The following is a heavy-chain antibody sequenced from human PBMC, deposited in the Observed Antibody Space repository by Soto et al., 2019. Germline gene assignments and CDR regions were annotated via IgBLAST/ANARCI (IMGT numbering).Heavy chain of an antibody. CDR3: AGDLDQWLAKKSY. D-gene: IGHD6-19*01. V-gene: IGHV3-30-3*01. Sequence: QVQLVESGGGVVQPGRSLRLSCAASGFTFSSYAMHWVRQAPGKGLEWVAVISYDGSNKYYADSVKGRFTISRDNSKNTLCLKVNGMSAEDTAVYYGAGDLDQWLAKKSYWGQGTMVTVSS. CDR2: ISYDGSNK. CDR1: GFTFSSYA. J-gene: IGHJ4*02.